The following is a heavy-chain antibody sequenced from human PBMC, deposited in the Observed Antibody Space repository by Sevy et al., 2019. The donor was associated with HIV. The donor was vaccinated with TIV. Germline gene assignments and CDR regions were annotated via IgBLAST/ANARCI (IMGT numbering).Heavy chain of an antibody. CDR1: GFTFNNYA. D-gene: IGHD3-9*01. CDR2: IRGRNNVT. Sequence: GGSLRLSCTASGFTFNNYAMTWVRQAPGKGLEWVSSIRGRNNVTIYAESVRGRFTLSRDISKNTLYLQMNSLRVEDTAVYYCARHTGEPYYFEIWGQGTLSPSPQ. V-gene: IGHV3-23*01. CDR3: ARHTGEPYYFEI. J-gene: IGHJ4*02.